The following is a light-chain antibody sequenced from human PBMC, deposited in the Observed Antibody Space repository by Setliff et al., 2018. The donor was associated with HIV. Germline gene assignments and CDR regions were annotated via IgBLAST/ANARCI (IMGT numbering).Light chain of an antibody. CDR2: DVS. J-gene: IGLJ1*01. CDR3: SSYTTTITPYV. Sequence: QSALAQSASVSGSPGQSITTSCTGTSSDIGDYNFVSWYQQHPGKAPKLMIYDVSKRPSGVSNRFSGSKSGSTASLTISGLQAEDEGDYYCSSYTTTITPYVFGTGTKVTVL. CDR1: SSDIGDYNF. V-gene: IGLV2-14*01.